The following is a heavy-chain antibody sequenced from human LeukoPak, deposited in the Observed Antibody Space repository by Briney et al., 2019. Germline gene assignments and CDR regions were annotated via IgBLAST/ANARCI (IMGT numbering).Heavy chain of an antibody. V-gene: IGHV4-34*01. D-gene: IGHD3-22*01. J-gene: IGHJ4*02. CDR2: INRSGST. CDR1: GGSFSGYY. Sequence: SETLSLTCAVYGGSFSGYYWSWIRQAPGKGLEWIGEINHKGLEWIGEINRSGSTNYNPSLKSRVTISGDTSKNWLSLRLTSVTAADTAVYYCARVGSSGYLDYWGQGTLVTVSS. CDR3: ARVGSSGYLDY.